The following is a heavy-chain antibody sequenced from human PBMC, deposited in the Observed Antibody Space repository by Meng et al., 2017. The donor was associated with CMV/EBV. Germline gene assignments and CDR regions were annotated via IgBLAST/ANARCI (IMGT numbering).Heavy chain of an antibody. D-gene: IGHD3-22*01. CDR2: FDPEYCET. Sequence: YTLPDLSLHWARQAPGKWLEWMGGFDPEYCETIYAQKFQGRVTMTEDKSADTAYMELSSLETEDTAVYCGTKVPYDDSSCYSPDFDYWGQGTLVTVSS. CDR1: YTLPDLS. V-gene: IGHV1-24*01. CDR3: TKVPYDDSSCYSPDFDY. J-gene: IGHJ4*02.